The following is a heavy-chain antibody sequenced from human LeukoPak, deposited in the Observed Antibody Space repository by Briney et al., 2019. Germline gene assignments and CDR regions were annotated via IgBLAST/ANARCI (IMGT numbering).Heavy chain of an antibody. J-gene: IGHJ4*02. CDR2: IYSGDTT. CDR1: GFTVSSNY. Sequence: PGGPLRLSCAASGFTVSSNYMSWVRQAPGKGLEWVSFIYSGDTTSYVDSVKGRFTISRDNSKNTLYLQMTGLRAEDTAVYYCARGPYYYGFDYWGQGTPVTVSS. CDR3: ARGPYYYGFDY. V-gene: IGHV3-53*01. D-gene: IGHD3-10*01.